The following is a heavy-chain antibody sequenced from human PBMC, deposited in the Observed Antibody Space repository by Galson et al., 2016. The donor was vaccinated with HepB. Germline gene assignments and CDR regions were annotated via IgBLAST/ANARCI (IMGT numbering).Heavy chain of an antibody. V-gene: IGHV5-51*01. J-gene: IGHJ4*02. D-gene: IGHD3-10*01. Sequence: QSGAEVKEAGDSLRISCETSGYKFTSLWIAWVRQRPGKGLEWMGNIYPGDSDTRYSPSFQGQVIISADKSINTVYLQWTSLKASDTAIYYCARRGIDAGSYFWGQGAHVSVSS. CDR3: ARRGIDAGSYF. CDR1: GYKFTSLW. CDR2: IYPGDSDT.